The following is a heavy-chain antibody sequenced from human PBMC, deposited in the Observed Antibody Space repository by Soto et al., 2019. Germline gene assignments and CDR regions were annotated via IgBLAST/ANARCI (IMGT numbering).Heavy chain of an antibody. CDR3: AIRASYYDSSGYFDY. D-gene: IGHD3-22*01. CDR2: INSDGSST. Sequence: GSLRLSCAASGFTFSSYWMHWVRQALGKGLVWVSRINSDGSSTSYADSVKGRFTISRDNAKNTLYLQMNSLRAEDTAVYYCAIRASYYDSSGYFDYWGQGTLVTVSS. CDR1: GFTFSSYW. V-gene: IGHV3-74*01. J-gene: IGHJ4*02.